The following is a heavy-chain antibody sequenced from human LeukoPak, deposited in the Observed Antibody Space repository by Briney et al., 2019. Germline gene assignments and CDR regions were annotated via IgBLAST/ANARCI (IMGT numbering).Heavy chain of an antibody. CDR1: GFTLSSYE. J-gene: IGHJ4*02. V-gene: IGHV3-48*03. Sequence: GGSLRLSCAASGFTLSSYEMNWVRQAPGKGLEWVSYISSSGTTIFYADSVKGRFTISRDNAKNSLYLQMNSLRAEDTAVYYCVRGGTGWYYWGQGTLVTVAS. CDR3: VRGGTGWYY. D-gene: IGHD6-19*01. CDR2: ISSSGTTI.